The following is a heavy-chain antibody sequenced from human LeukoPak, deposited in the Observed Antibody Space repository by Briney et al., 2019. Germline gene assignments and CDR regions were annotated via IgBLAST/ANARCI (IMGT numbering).Heavy chain of an antibody. CDR3: ASLGVNHYGMDV. CDR2: ISYDGSNK. Sequence: PGGSLRLSCAASGFTFSSYGMHWVRQAPGKGLEWVAVISYDGSNKYYADSVKGRFTISRDNSKNTLYLQMNSLRAEDTAVYYCASLGVNHYGMDVWGQGTTVTVSS. D-gene: IGHD1-14*01. CDR1: GFTFSSYG. J-gene: IGHJ6*02. V-gene: IGHV3-30*03.